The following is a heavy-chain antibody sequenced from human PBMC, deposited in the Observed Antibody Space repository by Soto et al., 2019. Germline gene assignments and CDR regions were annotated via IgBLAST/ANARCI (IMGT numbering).Heavy chain of an antibody. CDR1: GFSLSTSGVG. J-gene: IGHJ6*02. D-gene: IGHD3-22*01. CDR2: IYWDDDK. V-gene: IGHV2-5*02. CDR3: GHRVVGMDYCHYYGMDV. Sequence: QITLKDSGPTLVKPTQTLTLTCTFSGFSLSTSGVGVGWIRQPPGKALEWLALIYWDDDKRYSPSLMSRLTRTKDTANKQVVINMTTMNAVDTATGYGGHRVVGMDYCHYYGMDVWGQGTTVNVSS.